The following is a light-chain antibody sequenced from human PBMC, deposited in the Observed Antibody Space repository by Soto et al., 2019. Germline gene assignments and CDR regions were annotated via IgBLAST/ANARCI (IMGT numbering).Light chain of an antibody. CDR1: QGINNT. V-gene: IGKV1-27*01. CDR2: AAS. Sequence: DIQLTQSPSSLSASVGDRVTITCRASQGINNTLAWYQQKSGKVPSLLIFAASTLQSGVPSRFSGSGFGTLFNLTISGLQAEDVATYYCQKYKGAPRTFGQGTKGEMK. J-gene: IGKJ1*01. CDR3: QKYKGAPRT.